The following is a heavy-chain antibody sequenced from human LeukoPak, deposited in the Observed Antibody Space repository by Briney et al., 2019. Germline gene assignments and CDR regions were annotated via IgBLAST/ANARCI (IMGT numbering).Heavy chain of an antibody. V-gene: IGHV7-4-1*02. CDR2: INTNAGNP. CDR3: ARGEWLFDY. J-gene: IGHJ4*02. CDR1: GYTFTSHT. Sequence: GASVKVSCKSSGYTFTSHTINWVRQAPGQGLEWMGWINTNAGNPTYSQGFTGRFVFSLDTSVSTAYPQISSLKTEDTAVYYCARGEWLFDYWGQGTLVTVSS. D-gene: IGHD6-19*01.